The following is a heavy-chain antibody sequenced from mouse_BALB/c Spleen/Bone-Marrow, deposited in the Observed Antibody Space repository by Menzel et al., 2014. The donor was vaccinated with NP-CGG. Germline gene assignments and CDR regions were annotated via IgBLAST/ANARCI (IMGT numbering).Heavy chain of an antibody. CDR1: GFSLIGYG. CDR2: IWGDRNT. J-gene: IGHJ2*01. D-gene: IGHD2-1*01. Sequence: VQLVESGPGLVAPSQSLSITCTVSGFSLIGYGVNWVRQSPGKGLEWLGIIWGDRNTDYNSALKSRLSISKDNSKSQVFLKMNSLQTDDTARYFCARVGXXNYSYYFDYWXQXXXLTXSX. V-gene: IGHV2-6-7*01. CDR3: ARVGXXNYSYYFDY.